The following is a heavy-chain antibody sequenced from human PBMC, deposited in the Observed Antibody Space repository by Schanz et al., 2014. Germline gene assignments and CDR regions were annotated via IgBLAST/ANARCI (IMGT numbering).Heavy chain of an antibody. D-gene: IGHD1-26*01. J-gene: IGHJ4*02. CDR1: GFTFSSYA. CDR2: ISGGGGTT. CDR3: ARDHTTESYYSAGPPIDY. V-gene: IGHV3-23*04. Sequence: VRLVESGGGVVQPGRSLRLSCAASGFTFSSYAMSWVRQAPGKGLEWVSAISGGGGTTYYADSVKGRFTISRDNSKNTLFLQMNSLRAEDTAVYYCARDHTTESYYSAGPPIDYWGQGTLLTVSS.